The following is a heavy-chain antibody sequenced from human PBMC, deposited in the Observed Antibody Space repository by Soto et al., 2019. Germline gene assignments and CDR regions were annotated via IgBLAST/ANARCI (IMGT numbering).Heavy chain of an antibody. V-gene: IGHV3-53*01. CDR1: GFTVSSNY. CDR2: IYSGGST. J-gene: IGHJ3*02. CDR3: GRDSTDDYGDYGVFDI. D-gene: IGHD4-17*01. Sequence: GGSLRLSCAASGFTVSSNYMSWVRQAPGKGLEWVSVIYSGGSTYYADSVKGRFTISRDNSKNTLYLQMNSLRAEDTAVYYCGRDSTDDYGDYGVFDIWGQGTMVTVSS.